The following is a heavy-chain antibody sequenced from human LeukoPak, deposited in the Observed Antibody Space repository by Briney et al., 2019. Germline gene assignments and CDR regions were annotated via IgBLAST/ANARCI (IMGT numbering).Heavy chain of an antibody. CDR1: GYTFINYG. Sequence: ASVKVSCKASGYTFINYGLSWVRQAPGLGREWMGWISAYNGNTNYLQKFQGRVTMTTDTYTKTVYIELMTLSSDDTAVYSCARVSTNSRVAGYDPQWYFDLWGRGTPVTVS. J-gene: IGHJ2*01. CDR2: ISAYNGNT. CDR3: ARVSTNSRVAGYDPQWYFDL. D-gene: IGHD5-12*01. V-gene: IGHV1-18*04.